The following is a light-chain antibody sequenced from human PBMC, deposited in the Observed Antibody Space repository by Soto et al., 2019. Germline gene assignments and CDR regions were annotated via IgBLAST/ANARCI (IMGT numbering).Light chain of an antibody. V-gene: IGKV3-20*01. Sequence: EIVLTQSPGTLSLSPGERATLSCRASQIVGNNHIAWYQQKPGQAPRLIIYDASNRPTGIPDRFSGSGSGTDFTLTISRLEPEDFAVYYCQHYETSQTFGQGTKLEI. CDR2: DAS. CDR3: QHYETSQT. J-gene: IGKJ2*01. CDR1: QIVGNNH.